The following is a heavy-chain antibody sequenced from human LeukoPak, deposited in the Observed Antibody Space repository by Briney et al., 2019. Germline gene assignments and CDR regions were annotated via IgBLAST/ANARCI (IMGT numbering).Heavy chain of an antibody. J-gene: IGHJ4*02. D-gene: IGHD5-18*01. CDR2: IYSGGST. CDR1: GFTVSSNY. Sequence: GGSLRLSCAASGFTVSSNYMSWVRQAPGKGLEWVSVIYSGGSTYYADSVKGRFTISRDNSKNTLYLQMNSLRAEDTAVYYCASGPYTAMVTYPHLFFDYWGQGTLVTVSS. CDR3: ASGPYTAMVTYPHLFFDY. V-gene: IGHV3-53*01.